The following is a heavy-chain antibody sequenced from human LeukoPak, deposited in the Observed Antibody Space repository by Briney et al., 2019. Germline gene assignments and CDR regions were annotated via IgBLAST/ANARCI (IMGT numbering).Heavy chain of an antibody. V-gene: IGHV3-30-3*01. CDR2: ISYDGSNK. D-gene: IGHD2-21*02. J-gene: IGHJ4*02. CDR3: ARGLGVTDYFDY. CDR1: GFTFSSYA. Sequence: GRSLRLSCAASGFTFSSYAMHWVRQAPGKGLEWVAVISYDGSNKYYADSVKGRFTISRGNSKNTLYLQMNSLRAEDTAVYYCARGLGVTDYFDYWGQGTLVTVSS.